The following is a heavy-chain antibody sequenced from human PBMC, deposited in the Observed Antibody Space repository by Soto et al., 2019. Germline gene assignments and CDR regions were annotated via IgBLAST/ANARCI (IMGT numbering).Heavy chain of an antibody. D-gene: IGHD6-13*01. CDR3: AKELVYSRSPYYYGMDV. J-gene: IGHJ6*02. V-gene: IGHV3-30*18. CDR2: ISYDGSNK. Sequence: ESVGGVVQPGRSLRLSCAASGFTFSSYGMHWVRQAPGKGLEWVAVISYDGSNKYYADSVKGRFTISRDNSKNTLYLQMNSLRAEDTAVYYCAKELVYSRSPYYYGMDVWGQGTTVTVSS. CDR1: GFTFSSYG.